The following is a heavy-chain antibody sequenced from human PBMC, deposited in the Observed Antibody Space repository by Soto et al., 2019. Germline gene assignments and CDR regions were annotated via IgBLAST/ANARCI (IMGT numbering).Heavy chain of an antibody. CDR1: GGSISSYY. D-gene: IGHD6-19*01. V-gene: IGHV4-59*01. CDR3: ARGGIAVAGTLGAFDI. Sequence: SETLSLTCTVSGGSISSYYWSWIRQPPGKGLEWIGYIYYSGSTNYNPSLKSRVTISVDTSKNQFSLKLSSVAAADTAVYYCARGGIAVAGTLGAFDIWGQGTMVTVSS. CDR2: IYYSGST. J-gene: IGHJ3*02.